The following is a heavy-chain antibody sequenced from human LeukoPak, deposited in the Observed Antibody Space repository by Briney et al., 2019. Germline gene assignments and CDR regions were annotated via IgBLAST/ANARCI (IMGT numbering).Heavy chain of an antibody. J-gene: IGHJ4*02. Sequence: ASVKVSCKASGYAFTSYYMHWVRQAPGQGLEWMGIINPSGGSTSYAQKFQGRVTMTRDTSTSTVYMELSSLRSEDTAVYYCARFPTVTTPRGYWGQGTLVTVSS. D-gene: IGHD4-17*01. CDR1: GYAFTSYY. CDR2: INPSGGST. CDR3: ARFPTVTTPRGY. V-gene: IGHV1-46*01.